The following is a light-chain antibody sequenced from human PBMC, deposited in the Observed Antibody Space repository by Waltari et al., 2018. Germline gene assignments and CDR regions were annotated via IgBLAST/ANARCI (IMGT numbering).Light chain of an antibody. CDR2: DAS. V-gene: IGKV3-20*01. J-gene: IGKJ1*01. CDR3: QKYVSLPAT. CDR1: QSVGKY. Sequence: EIVLTQSPGTLSLSPGERATLSCRASQSVGKYLAWYQQKPGQAPRLLIYDASTRATGIPDRFSGSGSGTDFSLTISRLEPEEFAVYYCQKYVSLPATFGQGTNVEIK.